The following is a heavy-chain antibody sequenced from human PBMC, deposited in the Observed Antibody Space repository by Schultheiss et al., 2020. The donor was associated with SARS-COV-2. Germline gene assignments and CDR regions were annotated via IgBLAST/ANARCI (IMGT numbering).Heavy chain of an antibody. V-gene: IGHV3-23*01. Sequence: GESLKISCAASGFTFSSYAMSWVRQAPGKGLEWVSAISGSGGSTYYADSVKGRFTISRDNSKNTLYLQMNSLRAEDTAVYYCAKGQGSPGDVWGKGTTVTVSS. J-gene: IGHJ6*04. CDR2: ISGSGGST. CDR1: GFTFSSYA. D-gene: IGHD3-10*01. CDR3: AKGQGSPGDV.